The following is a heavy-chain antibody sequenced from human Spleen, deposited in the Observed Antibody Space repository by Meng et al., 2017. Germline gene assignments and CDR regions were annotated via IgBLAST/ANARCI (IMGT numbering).Heavy chain of an antibody. D-gene: IGHD4-17*01. CDR2: ISHSGST. J-gene: IGHJ5*02. CDR3: ARLWTVTSYSADWFDP. V-gene: IGHV4-34*01. Sequence: VQLQQWAGGLLKPSETLSLTCDVYGGSFSGYSWSWIRQPPGKGLEWIGEISHSGSTNYSPSLKNRVTISLDTSKNQFSLKLRSVTAADTAVYYCARLWTVTSYSADWFDPWGQGTLVTVSS. CDR1: GGSFSGYS.